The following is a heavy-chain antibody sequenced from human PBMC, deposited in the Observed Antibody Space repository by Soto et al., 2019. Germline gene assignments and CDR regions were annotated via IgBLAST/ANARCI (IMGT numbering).Heavy chain of an antibody. CDR2: IYYSGST. J-gene: IGHJ6*02. D-gene: IGHD1-26*01. Sequence: PSETLSLTCTVSGGSISSYYWSWIRQPPGKGLEWIGYIYYSGSTNYNPSLKSRVTISVDTSKNQFSLKLSSVTAADTAVYYCARDKREWELLSADYYYYGMDVWGQGTTVTVSS. CDR3: ARDKREWELLSADYYYYGMDV. CDR1: GGSISSYY. V-gene: IGHV4-59*01.